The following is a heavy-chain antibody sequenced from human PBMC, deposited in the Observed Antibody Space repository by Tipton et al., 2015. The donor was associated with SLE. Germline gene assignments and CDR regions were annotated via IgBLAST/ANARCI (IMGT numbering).Heavy chain of an antibody. V-gene: IGHV4-59*12. D-gene: IGHD3-10*01. CDR3: ARDERVRGVLGY. Sequence: TLSLTCTVSGGSISSYYWSWIRQPPGKGLEWIGYIYYSGSTYYNPSLKSRVTISVDTSKNQFSLKLSSGTAADTAVYYCARDERVRGVLGYRGQGTLVTVSS. J-gene: IGHJ4*02. CDR1: GGSISSYY. CDR2: IYYSGST.